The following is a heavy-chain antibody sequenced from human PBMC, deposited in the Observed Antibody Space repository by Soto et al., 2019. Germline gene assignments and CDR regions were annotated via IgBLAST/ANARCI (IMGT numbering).Heavy chain of an antibody. CDR1: GFTVNSYY. CDR2: IYTGGST. CDR3: GGGRHGATAMNY. V-gene: IGHV3-66*01. Sequence: EVQLVESGGGLVQPGGSLRLSCAPSGFTVNSYYMSWVRQAPGKGLEWVSVIYTGGSTYYADSVKGRFTISRDNSKNTRYLQRSSLRTEETAVYYCGGGRHGATAMNYWGRGALVVVSS. J-gene: IGHJ4*02. D-gene: IGHD5-12*01.